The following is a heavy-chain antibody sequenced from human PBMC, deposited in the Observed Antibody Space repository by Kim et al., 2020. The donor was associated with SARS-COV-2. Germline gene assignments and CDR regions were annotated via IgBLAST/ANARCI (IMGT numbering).Heavy chain of an antibody. V-gene: IGHV4-31*03. CDR1: GGSISSGGYY. Sequence: SETLSLTCTVSGGSISSGGYYWSWIRQHPGKGLEWIGYIYYSGSTYYNPSLKSRVTISVDTSKNQFSLKLSSVTAADTAVYYCARRAFGDYDSSGYYYYFDYWGQGTLVTVSS. D-gene: IGHD3-22*01. CDR3: ARRAFGDYDSSGYYYYFDY. J-gene: IGHJ4*02. CDR2: IYYSGST.